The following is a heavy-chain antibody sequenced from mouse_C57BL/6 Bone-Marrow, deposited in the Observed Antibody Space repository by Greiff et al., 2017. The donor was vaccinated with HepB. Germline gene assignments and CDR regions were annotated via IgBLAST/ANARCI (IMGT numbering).Heavy chain of an antibody. Sequence: VQLQQSGAELARPGASVKLSCKASGYTFTSYGISWVKQRTGQGLEWIGEIYPRSGITYYNEKFKGKATLTADKSSSTAYMELRSLTSEDSAVYFCARTGIYYYGSSPFAYWGQGTLVTVSA. V-gene: IGHV1-81*01. D-gene: IGHD1-1*01. CDR2: IYPRSGIT. CDR1: GYTFTSYG. CDR3: ARTGIYYYGSSPFAY. J-gene: IGHJ3*01.